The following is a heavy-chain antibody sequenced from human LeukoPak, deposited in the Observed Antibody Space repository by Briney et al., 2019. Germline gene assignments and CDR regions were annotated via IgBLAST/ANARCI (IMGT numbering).Heavy chain of an antibody. Sequence: GGSLRLSCAASGFTFSSYAMSWVRQAPGKGLEWVSAISGSGGSTYYADSVKGRFTISRDNFKNTVYLQMNSLRAEDTAVYYCAKAPKGYCSSTSCLDYWGQGTLVTVSS. CDR3: AKAPKGYCSSTSCLDY. CDR2: ISGSGGST. D-gene: IGHD2-2*01. J-gene: IGHJ4*02. V-gene: IGHV3-23*01. CDR1: GFTFSSYA.